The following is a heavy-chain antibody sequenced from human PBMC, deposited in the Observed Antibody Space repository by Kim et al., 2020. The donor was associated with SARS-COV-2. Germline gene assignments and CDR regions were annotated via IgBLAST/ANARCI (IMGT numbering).Heavy chain of an antibody. J-gene: IGHJ4*02. Sequence: SETLSLTCTVSGGSISSGGYYWSWIRQHPGKGLEWIGYIYYSGSTYYNPSLKSRVTISVDTSKNQFSLKLSSVTAADTAVYYCARGLDNGFIDYWGQGTLVTVSS. CDR2: IYYSGST. CDR1: GGSISSGGYY. D-gene: IGHD2-8*01. CDR3: ARGLDNGFIDY. V-gene: IGHV4-31*03.